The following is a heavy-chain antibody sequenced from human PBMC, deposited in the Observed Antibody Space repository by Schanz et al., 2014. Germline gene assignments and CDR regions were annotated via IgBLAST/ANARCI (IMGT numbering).Heavy chain of an antibody. CDR3: TRDRGALINHNDALDL. V-gene: IGHV3-7*01. CDR2: IKQDGSEK. D-gene: IGHD3-16*01. J-gene: IGHJ3*01. CDR1: GFSISFHW. Sequence: EQLVESGGGVVQPGRSLRLSCAASGFSISFHWMSWVRQAPGKGPEWVANIKQDGSEKYYVDSVKGRFTISRDNAKNSLYLQMNSLRSEDTAVYYCTRDRGALINHNDALDLWGQGTMVSVSS.